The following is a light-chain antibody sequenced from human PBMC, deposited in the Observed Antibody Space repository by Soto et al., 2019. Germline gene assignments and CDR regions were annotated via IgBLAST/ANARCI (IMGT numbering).Light chain of an antibody. CDR3: QQYGTVPWT. Sequence: EIVLTQSPGTLSLSPGERATLSCRASQSVDSSFLGWYQQKPGQSPRLLIYAASSRASGIPDRFSGSGSGTDFTLSSNGLDPEDLAVYYCQQYGTVPWTFGQGTKVDIK. CDR2: AAS. CDR1: QSVDSSF. V-gene: IGKV3-20*01. J-gene: IGKJ1*01.